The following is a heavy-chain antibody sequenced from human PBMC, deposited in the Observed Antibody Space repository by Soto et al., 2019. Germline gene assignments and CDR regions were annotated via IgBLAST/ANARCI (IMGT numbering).Heavy chain of an antibody. CDR2: INHSGST. CDR3: ARSFATYYDFWSGRYYYYYGMDV. J-gene: IGHJ6*02. CDR1: GGSFSGYY. V-gene: IGHV4-34*01. Sequence: PSETLSLTCAVYGGSFSGYYWSWIRQPPGKGLEWIGEINHSGSTNYNPSLKSRVTISVDTSKNQLSLKLSSVTAADTAVYYCARSFATYYDFWSGRYYYYYGMDVWGQGTTVTVSS. D-gene: IGHD3-3*01.